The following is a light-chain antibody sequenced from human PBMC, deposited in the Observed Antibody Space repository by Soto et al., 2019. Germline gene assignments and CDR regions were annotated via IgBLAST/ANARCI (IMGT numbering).Light chain of an antibody. Sequence: EIVLTHSPGTLSLSPCERATLSCSASESVPLNYLAWYQQKPGQAPRLLIYGASTRATGIPARFSGSGSGTEFTLTISSLQSEDFAVYYCQQYNNWPPWTFGQGTKVDIK. J-gene: IGKJ1*01. CDR1: ESVPLNY. CDR3: QQYNNWPPWT. V-gene: IGKV3-15*01. CDR2: GAS.